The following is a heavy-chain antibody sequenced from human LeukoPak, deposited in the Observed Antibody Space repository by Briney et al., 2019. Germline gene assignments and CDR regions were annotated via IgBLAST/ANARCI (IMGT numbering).Heavy chain of an antibody. CDR2: IYYSGST. J-gene: IGHJ4*02. CDR1: GGSISSSSYY. Sequence: PSETLSLTCTVSGGSISSSSYYWGWIGQPPGKGLEWIGSIYYSGSTYYNPSLKSRVTISVDTSKNQSSLKLSSVTAADTAVYYCARHSSRSGSRDYWGQGTLVTVSS. D-gene: IGHD1-26*01. V-gene: IGHV4-39*01. CDR3: ARHSSRSGSRDY.